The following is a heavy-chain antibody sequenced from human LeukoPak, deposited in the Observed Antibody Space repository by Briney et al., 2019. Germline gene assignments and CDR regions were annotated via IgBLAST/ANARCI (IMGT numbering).Heavy chain of an antibody. V-gene: IGHV1-18*01. CDR1: GYTFTSYG. J-gene: IGHJ4*02. CDR2: ISAYNGNT. D-gene: IGHD2-2*01. Sequence: ASVKVSCKASGYTFTSYGISWVRQAPGQGLEWMGWISAYNGNTNYAQKLQGRVTMTTDTSTSTAYMELRSLRSDDTAVYYCAREAQVLYQLQQGFAYWGQGTLVTVS. CDR3: AREAQVLYQLQQGFAY.